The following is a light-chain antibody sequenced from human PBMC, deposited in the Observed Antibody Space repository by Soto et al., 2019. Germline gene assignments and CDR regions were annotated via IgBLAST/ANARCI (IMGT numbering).Light chain of an antibody. CDR2: EVN. CDR1: SRDVGASDY. Sequence: QSALTQPPSASGSPGQSVAISCTGTSRDVGASDYVSWYQQHSGKAPKLLLSEVNKRPSGVPDRFSGSKSGNTASLTVSALQADDEADYYCLSHSGSSNVLGTGTKLTVL. V-gene: IGLV2-8*01. CDR3: LSHSGSSNV. J-gene: IGLJ1*01.